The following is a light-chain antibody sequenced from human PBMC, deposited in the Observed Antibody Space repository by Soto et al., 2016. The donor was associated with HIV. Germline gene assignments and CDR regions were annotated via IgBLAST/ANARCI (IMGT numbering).Light chain of an antibody. J-gene: IGKJ2*01. CDR3: QQLNSYPYT. Sequence: DIQLTQSPSFLSASVGDRVSITCRASQGIGTYLAWYQQKPGKAPKLLIHVASTLQSGVPSRFSGSGSGTGFTPTISSLQPEDFATYYCQQLNSYPYTFGQGTKLEIK. V-gene: IGKV1-9*01. CDR2: VAS. CDR1: QGIGTY.